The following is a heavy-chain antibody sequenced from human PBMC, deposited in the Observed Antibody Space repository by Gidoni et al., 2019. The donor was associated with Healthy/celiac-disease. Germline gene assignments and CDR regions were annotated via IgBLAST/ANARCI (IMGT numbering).Heavy chain of an antibody. V-gene: IGHV3-30*18. J-gene: IGHJ6*02. CDR2: ISYDGSNK. Sequence: QVQLVESGAGVVQPGRSLRLSCAASGFTFSSYGMHWVRQAPGKGLEWVAVISYDGSNKYDADSVKGRFTISRDNSKNTLYLQMNSLRAEDTAVYYCAKDGIAVAGYYYYGMDVWGQGTTVTVSS. CDR1: GFTFSSYG. D-gene: IGHD6-19*01. CDR3: AKDGIAVAGYYYYGMDV.